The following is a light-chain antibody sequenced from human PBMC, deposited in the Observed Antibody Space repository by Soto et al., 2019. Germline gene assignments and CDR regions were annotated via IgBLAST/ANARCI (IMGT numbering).Light chain of an antibody. CDR2: GAS. Sequence: ELVLTQPPGTLSLSPGEGATLSCRASQSVSTNFFAWYQQKPGQAPRLLIYGASTRATGIPDRFSGSGSGTDFTLTISRLEPEDFAVYYCQQYGRTSWTFGQGTKV. CDR3: QQYGRTSWT. V-gene: IGKV3-20*01. CDR1: QSVSTNF. J-gene: IGKJ1*01.